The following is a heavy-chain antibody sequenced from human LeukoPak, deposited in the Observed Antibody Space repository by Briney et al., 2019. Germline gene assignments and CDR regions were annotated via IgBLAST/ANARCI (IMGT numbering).Heavy chain of an antibody. D-gene: IGHD3-16*02. Sequence: SETLSLTCTVSGGSISDHYWSWIRPPAGKGLEWIGRIYFSGSTMYNPSLKSRLAMSVDTSKNQFSLRLDSLTAADTAVYYCARETYLIGWYFDLWGRGTLVTVSS. V-gene: IGHV4-4*07. CDR1: GGSISDHY. CDR3: ARETYLIGWYFDL. J-gene: IGHJ2*01. CDR2: IYFSGST.